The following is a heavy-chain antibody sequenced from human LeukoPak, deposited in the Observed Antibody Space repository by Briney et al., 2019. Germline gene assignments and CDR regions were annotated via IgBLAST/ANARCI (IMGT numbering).Heavy chain of an antibody. CDR2: ISSSGSTI. CDR1: GFTFSDYY. J-gene: IGHJ6*02. V-gene: IGHV3-11*01. CDR3: ARDLPDSRPKYCSGGSCSDGMDV. Sequence: PGGSLRLSCAASGFTFSDYYMSSIRQTPGKGLGWVSYISSSGSTINYAQSVKGRFTISSDNGKNSLYLQMNSLRVEDTAVYYCARDLPDSRPKYCSGGSCSDGMDVWGQGTTVTVSS. D-gene: IGHD2-15*01.